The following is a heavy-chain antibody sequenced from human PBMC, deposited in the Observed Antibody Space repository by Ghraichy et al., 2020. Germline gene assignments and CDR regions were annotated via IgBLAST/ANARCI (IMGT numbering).Heavy chain of an antibody. Sequence: SLNISCVTSGFTFDDYAMHWVRELPGKGLEWVSGISWNSGRVGYADSVRGRFTISRDNAKKSLYLQMNSLRAEDTALYYCAKDLAKGPVTIFGVVPDHWGQGTLVTVSS. CDR2: ISWNSGRV. CDR1: GFTFDDYA. J-gene: IGHJ4*02. CDR3: AKDLAKGPVTIFGVVPDH. V-gene: IGHV3-9*01. D-gene: IGHD3-3*01.